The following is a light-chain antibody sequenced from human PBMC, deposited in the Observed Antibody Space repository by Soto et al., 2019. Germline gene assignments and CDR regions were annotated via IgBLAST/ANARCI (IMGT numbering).Light chain of an antibody. J-gene: IGKJ4*01. V-gene: IGKV1-33*01. CDR1: QDINNF. CDR3: QESDSRPPA. Sequence: DIQMTQSPSSLSASVGDRVTITCQASQDINNFLHWYEQRPGKAPKLLIYDAIKLDTGVPSRFSGSGSGTHFTYTISRMQREEIATYFYQESDSRPPAFGGGTKVEI. CDR2: DAI.